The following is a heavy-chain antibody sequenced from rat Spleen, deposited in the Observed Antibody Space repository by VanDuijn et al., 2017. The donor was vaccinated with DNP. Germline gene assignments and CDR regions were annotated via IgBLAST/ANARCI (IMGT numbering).Heavy chain of an antibody. D-gene: IGHD1-4*01. CDR1: GFTFSDYN. V-gene: IGHV5-7*01. CDR2: IIYDGSST. J-gene: IGHJ2*01. CDR3: STHTPGPSYFDY. Sequence: EVQLVESGGGLVQPGRSLKLSCAASGFTFSDYNMAWVRQAPKKGLEWVATIIYDGSSTYYGDSVKGLFTISRDNAKSTLYLQMDSLRSEDTATYYCSTHTPGPSYFDYWGQGVMVTVSS.